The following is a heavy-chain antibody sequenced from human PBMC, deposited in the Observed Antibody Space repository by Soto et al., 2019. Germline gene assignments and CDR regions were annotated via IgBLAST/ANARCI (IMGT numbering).Heavy chain of an antibody. Sequence: GVFMRVRCGAAEVRISDHCLHWVRKDPGKGLVWLSRLCHDGTIAIYSDSVKGRFSISRDIAKNTLYLQMTSLRAEDAAIYYCGRTFCDGLLGLDPWGQGTLVTVSS. D-gene: IGHD3-16*01. CDR2: LCHDGTIA. J-gene: IGHJ5*02. CDR3: GRTFCDGLLGLDP. CDR1: EVRISDHC. V-gene: IGHV3-74*01.